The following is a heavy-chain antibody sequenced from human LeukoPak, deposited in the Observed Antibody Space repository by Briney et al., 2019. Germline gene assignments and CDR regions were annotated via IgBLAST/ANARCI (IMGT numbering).Heavy chain of an antibody. D-gene: IGHD3/OR15-3a*01. CDR3: ASWTRPGDY. Sequence: PGGTLRLSCAASGFTFSSYSMNWVRLAPGKGLEWVSSISSSSSYIYYADSVKGRFTISRDNAKNSLYLQINSLRAEDTAVYYCASWTRPGDYWGQGTLVTVSS. V-gene: IGHV3-21*01. J-gene: IGHJ4*02. CDR2: ISSSSSYI. CDR1: GFTFSSYS.